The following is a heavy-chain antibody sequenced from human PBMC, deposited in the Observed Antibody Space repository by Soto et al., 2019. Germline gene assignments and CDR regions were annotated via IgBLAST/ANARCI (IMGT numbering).Heavy chain of an antibody. J-gene: IGHJ5*02. Sequence: VETGGGVVQPGRSLTLSCAASGFAFSTYTMHWVRQVPGKGLEWVAVISFDSTNKYYADSVKGRFTISRDNSKNTRSLQMNSLRPGDSALDYCVRDPRVAWGQGTLLTVSS. CDR1: GFAFSTYT. V-gene: IGHV3-30-3*01. CDR3: VRDPRVA. CDR2: ISFDSTNK. D-gene: IGHD2-15*01.